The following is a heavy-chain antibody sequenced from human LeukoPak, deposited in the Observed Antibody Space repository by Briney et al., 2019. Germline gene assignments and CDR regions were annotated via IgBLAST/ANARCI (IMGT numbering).Heavy chain of an antibody. CDR3: ARERVFNWNYWFDY. CDR1: GFTVSTNY. V-gene: IGHV3-66*01. CDR2: IYSGGST. D-gene: IGHD1-7*01. J-gene: IGHJ4*02. Sequence: QAGGSLRLSCAASGFTVSTNYMSWVRQAPGKGLEWVSVIYSGGSTYYADSVKGRFTISRDNSKNTVYLQMNSLRAEDAAVYYCARERVFNWNYWFDYWGQGTLVIVSS.